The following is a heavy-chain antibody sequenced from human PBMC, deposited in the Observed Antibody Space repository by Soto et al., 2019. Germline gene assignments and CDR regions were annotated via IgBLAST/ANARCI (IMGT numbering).Heavy chain of an antibody. CDR3: ARDRSSGWDQGYGMDV. D-gene: IGHD6-19*01. Sequence: SETLSLTCTVSGGSISTYYWSWIRQPPGKGLEWIGYIYYSGSTSYNPSLKSRVTISVDTSKNQFSLKLRSVTAADTAVYYCARDRSSGWDQGYGMDVWGQGTTVTVSS. CDR2: IYYSGST. CDR1: GGSISTYY. J-gene: IGHJ6*02. V-gene: IGHV4-59*01.